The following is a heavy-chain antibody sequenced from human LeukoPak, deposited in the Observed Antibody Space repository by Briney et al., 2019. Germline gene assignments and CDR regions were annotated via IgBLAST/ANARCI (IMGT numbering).Heavy chain of an antibody. CDR2: ISGSGGST. J-gene: IGHJ4*02. D-gene: IGHD3-10*01. CDR1: GFTFSSYG. Sequence: PGGSLRLSCAASGFTFSSYGMSWVRQAPGKGLEWVSAISGSGGSTYYADSVKGRFTISRDNSKNTLYLQMNSLRAEDTAVYYCAKAPLWFGELFCYFDYWGQGTLVTVSS. CDR3: AKAPLWFGELFCYFDY. V-gene: IGHV3-23*01.